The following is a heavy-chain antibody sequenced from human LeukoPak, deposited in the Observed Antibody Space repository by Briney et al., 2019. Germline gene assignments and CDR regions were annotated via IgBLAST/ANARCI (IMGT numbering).Heavy chain of an antibody. CDR2: INSDGSST. Sequence: PGRSLRLSCAASGFTFSSYAMHWVRQAPGKGLVWVSRINSDGSSTSYADSVKGRFTISRDNAKNTLYLQMNSLRAEDTAVYYCARRGYSSGWSHYYGMDVWGKGTTVTVSS. J-gene: IGHJ6*04. CDR3: ARRGYSSGWSHYYGMDV. V-gene: IGHV3-74*01. D-gene: IGHD6-19*01. CDR1: GFTFSSYA.